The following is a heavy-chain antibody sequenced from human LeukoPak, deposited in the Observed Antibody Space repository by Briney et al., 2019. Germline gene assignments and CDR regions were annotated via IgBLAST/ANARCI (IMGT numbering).Heavy chain of an antibody. CDR1: GYSFTSYW. D-gene: IGHD2-15*01. CDR3: ARVTRGYCSGGSCYSVARFDP. V-gene: IGHV5-10-1*01. Sequence: GESLKISCKGSGYSFTSYWISWVRQMPGKGLEWMGRIDPSDSYTNYSPSFQGHVTISADKSISTAYLQWSSLKASDTAMYYCARVTRGYCSGGSCYSVARFDPWGQGTLVTVSS. CDR2: IDPSDSYT. J-gene: IGHJ5*02.